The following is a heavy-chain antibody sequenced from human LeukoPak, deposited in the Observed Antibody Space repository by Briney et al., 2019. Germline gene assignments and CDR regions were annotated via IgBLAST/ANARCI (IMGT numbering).Heavy chain of an antibody. CDR2: IRYDGSNK. Sequence: PGGSLRLSCAASGFTFSSYGMHWVRQAPGKGLEWVAFIRYDGSNKYYADSVKGRFTISRDNSKNTLYLQMNSLRAEDTAVYYCAKGGRVIGNWFDPWGQGTLVTVSS. J-gene: IGHJ5*02. D-gene: IGHD3-10*01. V-gene: IGHV3-30*02. CDR3: AKGGRVIGNWFDP. CDR1: GFTFSSYG.